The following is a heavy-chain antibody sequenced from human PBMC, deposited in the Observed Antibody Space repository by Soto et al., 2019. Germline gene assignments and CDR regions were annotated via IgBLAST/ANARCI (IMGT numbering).Heavy chain of an antibody. Sequence: PSETLSLTCAVSGDSMSSSDYYWGWIRQPPGKGLEWIGSIYYSGSTYYNPSLQSRVTISVDTSKNQFSLKLSSVTAADTAVYYCARASWSTSFNRYFDYWGQGTLVTVSS. V-gene: IGHV4-39*07. D-gene: IGHD6-13*01. CDR2: IYYSGST. CDR3: ARASWSTSFNRYFDY. J-gene: IGHJ4*02. CDR1: GDSMSSSDYY.